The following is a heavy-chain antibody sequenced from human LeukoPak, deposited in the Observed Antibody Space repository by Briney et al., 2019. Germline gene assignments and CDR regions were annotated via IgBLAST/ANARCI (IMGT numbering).Heavy chain of an antibody. V-gene: IGHV4-34*01. CDR1: GGSFSGYY. CDR3: ARQKRGLLQLWQTGYYYYMDV. Sequence: SETLSLTCAVYGGSFSGYYWSWIRQPPGKGLEWIGEINHSGSTNYNPSLKSRVTISVDTSKNQFSLKLSSVTAADTAVYYCARQKRGLLQLWQTGYYYYMDVWGKGTTVTISS. J-gene: IGHJ6*03. D-gene: IGHD5-18*01. CDR2: INHSGST.